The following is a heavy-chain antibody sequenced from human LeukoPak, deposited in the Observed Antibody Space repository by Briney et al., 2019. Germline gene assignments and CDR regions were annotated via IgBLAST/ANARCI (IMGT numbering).Heavy chain of an antibody. D-gene: IGHD1-26*01. CDR3: ARDRVGGIEYYMDV. CDR1: GFTFSSYA. Sequence: GGSLRLSCAASGFTFSSYAMSWVRQAPGKGLEWVSDINGSGASTYYADSVKGRFTISRDNAKNSLYLQMNSLRAEDTAVYYCARDRVGGIEYYMDVWGKGTTVTVSS. V-gene: IGHV3-23*01. CDR2: INGSGAST. J-gene: IGHJ6*03.